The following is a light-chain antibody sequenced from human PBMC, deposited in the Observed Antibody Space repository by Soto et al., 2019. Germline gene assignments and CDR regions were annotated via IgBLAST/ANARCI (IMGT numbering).Light chain of an antibody. J-gene: IGLJ2*01. CDR3: QTGGSGIVV. V-gene: IGLV4-69*01. CDR1: SGHSNYA. CDR2: LNRDGSH. Sequence: QLVLTQSPSASASLGASVKLTCTLSSGHSNYAIAWHQQQSEKGPRYLMKLNRDGSHSKGDVIPDRFSGSSSGAERYLTSSSLQTEDEDDYYCQTGGSGIVVCGGGTKHTVL.